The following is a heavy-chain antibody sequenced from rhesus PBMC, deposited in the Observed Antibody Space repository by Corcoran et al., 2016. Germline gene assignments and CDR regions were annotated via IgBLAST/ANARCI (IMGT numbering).Heavy chain of an antibody. V-gene: IGHV1-111*02. CDR3: AREDGSGYYRLDV. CDR2: FDPEDCEA. CDR1: GSAVTDHY. D-gene: IGHD3-28*01. J-gene: IGHJ5-2*02. Sequence: EVQLVQSGAEVEKPGATVKIYCRASGSAVTDHYLNGGRQAPGKGLAWMGGFDPEDCEANDAQKFQDRVTIAADLSTDTASMELSSLRSEDTAVYYCAREDGSGYYRLDVWSRGVLVTVSS.